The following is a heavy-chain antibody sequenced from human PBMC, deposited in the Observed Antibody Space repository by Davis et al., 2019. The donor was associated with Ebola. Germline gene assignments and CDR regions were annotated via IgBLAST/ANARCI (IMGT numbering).Heavy chain of an antibody. CDR3: AKGWGSSGWYYFDY. CDR2: ISGSGGST. V-gene: IGHV3-23*01. J-gene: IGHJ4*02. CDR1: GFTFSSYS. D-gene: IGHD6-19*01. Sequence: GGSLRLSCAASGFTFSSYSMNWVRQAPGKGLEWVSAISGSGGSTYYADSVKGRFTISRDNSKNTLYLQMNSLRVEDTAVYYCAKGWGSSGWYYFDYWGQGTLVTVSS.